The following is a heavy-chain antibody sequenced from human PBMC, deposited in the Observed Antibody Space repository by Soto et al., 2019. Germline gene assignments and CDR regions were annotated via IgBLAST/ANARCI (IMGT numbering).Heavy chain of an antibody. CDR1: GGSISSYY. CDR2: IYYSGST. J-gene: IGHJ3*02. V-gene: IGHV4-59*01. D-gene: IGHD6-19*01. Sequence: PSETLSLTCTVSGGSISSYYWSWIRQPPGKGLEWIGYIYYSGSTNYNPSLKSRVTISVDTSKNQFSLKLSSVTAADTAVYYCARGYSSGWSQGGAFDIWGQGTMVTVSS. CDR3: ARGYSSGWSQGGAFDI.